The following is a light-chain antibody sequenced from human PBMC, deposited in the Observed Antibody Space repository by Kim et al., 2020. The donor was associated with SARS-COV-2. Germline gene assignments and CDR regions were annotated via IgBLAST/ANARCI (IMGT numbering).Light chain of an antibody. Sequence: LGQTVRITCQGDSLRSYYASWYQQKPGQAPVLVIYGKNNRPSGIPDRFSGSSSGNTASLTITGAQAEDEADYYYNSRDSSGNHLVVFGGGTQLTVL. J-gene: IGLJ2*01. CDR2: GKN. CDR1: SLRSYY. V-gene: IGLV3-19*01. CDR3: NSRDSSGNHLVV.